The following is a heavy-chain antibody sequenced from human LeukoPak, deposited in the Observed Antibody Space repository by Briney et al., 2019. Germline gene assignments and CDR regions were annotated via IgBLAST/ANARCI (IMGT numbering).Heavy chain of an antibody. J-gene: IGHJ5*02. D-gene: IGHD6-6*01. Sequence: GESLKISCKGSGYSFTSYWISRVRQMPGKGLEWMGRIDPSDSYANYSPSFQGHVTISADKSISTAYLQWSSLKASDTAMYYCARRVSSSGWFDPWGQGTLVTVSS. CDR2: IDPSDSYA. V-gene: IGHV5-10-1*01. CDR1: GYSFTSYW. CDR3: ARRVSSSGWFDP.